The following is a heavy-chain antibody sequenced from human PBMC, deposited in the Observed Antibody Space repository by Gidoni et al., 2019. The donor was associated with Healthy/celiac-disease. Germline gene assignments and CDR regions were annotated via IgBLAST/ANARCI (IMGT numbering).Heavy chain of an antibody. V-gene: IGHV3-23*01. Sequence: EVQLLESGGGLVQPGGSLRISCEASGFTFSSYAMSGVRQAPGKGLGWVSAISGSGGSTYYADSVKGRFTISRDNSKNTLYLQMNSLRAEDTAVYYCAKDERGYGSGSQIFWGQGTLATVSS. CDR1: GFTFSSYA. D-gene: IGHD3-10*01. J-gene: IGHJ4*02. CDR3: AKDERGYGSGSQIF. CDR2: ISGSGGST.